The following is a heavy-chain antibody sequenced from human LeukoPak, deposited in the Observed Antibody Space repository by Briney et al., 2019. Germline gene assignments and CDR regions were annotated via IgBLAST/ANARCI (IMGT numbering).Heavy chain of an antibody. CDR2: ISSSSSAI. J-gene: IGHJ4*02. V-gene: IGHV3-48*01. CDR3: AKDQSLYYYDSSGYH. CDR1: GFTFSSYN. D-gene: IGHD3-22*01. Sequence: LPGGSLRLSCAASGFTFSSYNMNWVRQAPGKGLEWVSYISSSSSAIYYADSVKGRFTISRDNSKNTLYLQMNSLRAEDTAVYYCAKDQSLYYYDSSGYHWGQGTLVTVSS.